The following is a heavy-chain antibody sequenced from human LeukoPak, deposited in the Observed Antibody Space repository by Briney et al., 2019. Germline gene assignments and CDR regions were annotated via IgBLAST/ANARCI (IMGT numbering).Heavy chain of an antibody. Sequence: SETLSLTCTVSGGSISSGDYYWSWIRQPPGKGLEWIGYIYYSGSTYYNPSLKSRVTISVDTSKNQLSLKLSSVTAADTAVYYCARVGLQKLPNWFDPWGQGTLVTVSS. CDR3: ARVGLQKLPNWFDP. J-gene: IGHJ5*02. V-gene: IGHV4-30-4*08. CDR2: IYYSGST. CDR1: GGSISSGDYY. D-gene: IGHD4-23*01.